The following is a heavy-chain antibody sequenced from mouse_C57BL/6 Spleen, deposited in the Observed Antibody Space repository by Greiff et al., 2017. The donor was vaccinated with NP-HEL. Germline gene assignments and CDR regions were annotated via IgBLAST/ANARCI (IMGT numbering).Heavy chain of an antibody. CDR1: GYTFTGYW. Sequence: QVQLKESGAELMKPGASVKLSCKATGYTFTGYWIEWVKQRPGHGLEWIGEILPGSGSTNYNEKFKGKATFTADTSSNTAYMQLSSLTTEDSAIDYCARRIYYDYDGGGYYAMDYWGQGTSVTVSS. J-gene: IGHJ4*01. D-gene: IGHD2-4*01. CDR2: ILPGSGST. V-gene: IGHV1-9*01. CDR3: ARRIYYDYDGGGYYAMDY.